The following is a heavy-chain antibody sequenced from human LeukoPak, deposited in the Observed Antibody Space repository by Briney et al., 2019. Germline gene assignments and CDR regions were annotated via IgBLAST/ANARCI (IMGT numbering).Heavy chain of an antibody. V-gene: IGHV3-30*18. CDR2: ISYDGSNK. CDR1: GFTFSSYG. CDR3: AKDVRGYSGYNDY. D-gene: IGHD5-12*01. J-gene: IGHJ4*02. Sequence: GGSLRLSCVASGFTFSSYGMHWVRQAPGKGLEWVAVISYDGSNKYYADSVKGRFTISRDNSKNTLYLQMNSLRAEDTAVYYCAKDVRGYSGYNDYWGQGTLVTVSS.